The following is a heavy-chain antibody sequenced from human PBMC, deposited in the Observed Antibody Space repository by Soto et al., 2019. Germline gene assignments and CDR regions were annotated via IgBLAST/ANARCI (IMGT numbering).Heavy chain of an antibody. Sequence: VQLVESGGGLVQPGGSLRLSCAASGFTFSSYSMNWVRQAPGKGLEWVSYISSSSSTIYYADSVKGRFTISRDNAKNSLYLQMNSLRDEDTAVYYCAKRLEPDYYYYGMDVWGQGTTVTVSS. CDR3: AKRLEPDYYYYGMDV. D-gene: IGHD1-1*01. CDR2: ISSSSSTI. J-gene: IGHJ6*02. V-gene: IGHV3-48*02. CDR1: GFTFSSYS.